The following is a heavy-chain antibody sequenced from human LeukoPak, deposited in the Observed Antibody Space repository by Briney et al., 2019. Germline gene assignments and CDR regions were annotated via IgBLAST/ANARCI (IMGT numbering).Heavy chain of an antibody. CDR1: GFTFSSYA. V-gene: IGHV3-49*04. CDR3: TRGRLGYCSGGSCSYFDY. D-gene: IGHD2-15*01. J-gene: IGHJ4*02. CDR2: IRSKAYGGTT. Sequence: PGGSLRLSCAASGFTFSSYAMSWVRQAPGKGLEWVGFIRSKAYGGTTEYAASVKGRFTISRDDSKSIAYLQMNSLKTEDTAVYYCTRGRLGYCSGGSCSYFDYWGQGTLVTVSS.